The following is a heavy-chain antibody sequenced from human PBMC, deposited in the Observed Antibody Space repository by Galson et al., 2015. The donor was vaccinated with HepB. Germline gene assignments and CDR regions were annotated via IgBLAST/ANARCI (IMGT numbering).Heavy chain of an antibody. J-gene: IGHJ4*02. Sequence: SVKVSCKASGYIFTSHGITWVRQAPGQGLEWMGWISTYNGYTNYAHKLQDRVIMSTDTSTSTAYMELRTLRSDDTAIYYCARGITTILDYWGQGTLVTVSS. V-gene: IGHV1-18*01. CDR3: ARGITTILDY. CDR2: ISTYNGYT. D-gene: IGHD3-22*01. CDR1: GYIFTSHG.